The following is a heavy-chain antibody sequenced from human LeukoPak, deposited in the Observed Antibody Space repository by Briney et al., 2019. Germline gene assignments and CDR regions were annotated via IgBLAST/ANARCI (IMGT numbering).Heavy chain of an antibody. CDR3: ARAYITDY. D-gene: IGHD1-14*01. Sequence: GGSLRLSCAASGFTFSTYWMTWVRQAPGKGLEWVANIKQDGSEKNYVDSVKGRFTISRDNAKNSLYLQMNSLRVDDTAVYYCARAYITDYGGQGTLVTVSS. J-gene: IGHJ4*02. CDR1: GFTFSTYW. V-gene: IGHV3-7*01. CDR2: IKQDGSEK.